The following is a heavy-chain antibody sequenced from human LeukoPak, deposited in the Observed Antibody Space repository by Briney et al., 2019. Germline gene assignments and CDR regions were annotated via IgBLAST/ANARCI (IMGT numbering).Heavy chain of an antibody. J-gene: IGHJ4*02. V-gene: IGHV3-23*01. CDR2: ISGSGGST. Sequence: GGSLRLSCAASGFTFSSYAMSWVRQAPGKGLEWVSAISGSGGSTYYADSVKGRFTISRDNSKNTLYLQMNSLRAEDTAVYYCAKGRDRTSSQGITIFGVVLPLSDYWGQGTLVTVSS. CDR1: GFTFSSYA. CDR3: AKGRDRTSSQGITIFGVVLPLSDY. D-gene: IGHD3-3*01.